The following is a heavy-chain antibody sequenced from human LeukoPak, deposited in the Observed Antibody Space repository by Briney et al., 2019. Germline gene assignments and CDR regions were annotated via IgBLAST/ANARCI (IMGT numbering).Heavy chain of an antibody. CDR2: IYYSGST. V-gene: IGHV4-39*02. D-gene: IGHD3-22*01. CDR3: ARGKAYHYYDSSGYYYDY. J-gene: IGHJ4*02. Sequence: SETLSLTCTVSGGSISSSSYYWGWIRQPPGKGLEWIGSIYYSGSTYYSPSLKSRLTISVDTSKNHFSLKLSSVTAADTAVYYGARGKAYHYYDSSGYYYDYWGQGTLVTVSS. CDR1: GGSISSSSYY.